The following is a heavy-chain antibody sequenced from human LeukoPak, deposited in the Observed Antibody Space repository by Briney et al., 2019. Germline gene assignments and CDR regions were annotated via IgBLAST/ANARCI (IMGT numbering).Heavy chain of an antibody. Sequence: PSETLSLTCTVSGGSISSGGYYWSWIRQHPGKGLEWIGYIYYSGSTYYNPPLKSRVTISVDTSKNQFSLKLSSVTAADTAVYYCAKGLDYYDKSGYSYFAYWGQGTLVTVSS. CDR3: AKGLDYYDKSGYSYFAY. J-gene: IGHJ4*02. CDR2: IYYSGST. V-gene: IGHV4-31*03. CDR1: GGSISSGGYY. D-gene: IGHD3-22*01.